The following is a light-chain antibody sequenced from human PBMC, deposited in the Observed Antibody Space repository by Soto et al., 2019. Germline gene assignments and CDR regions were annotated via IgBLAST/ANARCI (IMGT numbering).Light chain of an antibody. J-gene: IGLJ1*01. V-gene: IGLV2-11*01. CDR2: HVS. CDR1: SSDIGAYNY. CDR3: CTDAGTYKV. Sequence: QSVLTQPRSVSGSPGQSVTISCTGTSSDIGAYNYVSWYQQRPDKAPKLMIYHVSKRPSGVPDRFSGSKSGNAASLTISGLQAEDEADYYCCTDAGTYKVFGTGTKVTVL.